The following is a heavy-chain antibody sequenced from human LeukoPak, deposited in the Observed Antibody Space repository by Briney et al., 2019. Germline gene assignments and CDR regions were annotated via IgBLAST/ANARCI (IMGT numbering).Heavy chain of an antibody. CDR1: GGSISSYY. CDR3: ARSSEGQYYYDSSGFSYYYYYMDV. V-gene: IGHV4-59*01. J-gene: IGHJ6*03. D-gene: IGHD3-22*01. Sequence: PSETLSLTCTVSGGSISSYYWSWIRQPPGKGLEWIGCIYYSGSTYYNPSLRSRVTISVDTSKNQFSLKLSSVTAADTAVYYCARSSEGQYYYDSSGFSYYYYYMDVWGKGTTVTISS. CDR2: IYYSGST.